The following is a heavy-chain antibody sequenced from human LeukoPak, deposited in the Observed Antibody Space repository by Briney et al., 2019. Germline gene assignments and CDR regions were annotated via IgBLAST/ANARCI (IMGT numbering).Heavy chain of an antibody. V-gene: IGHV1-46*01. CDR3: ARGNHYYDSSGYYYDPFDY. Sequence: ASVKVSCKASGYTFTSYYMHWVRQAPGQGLEWMGIINPSGGSTSYAQKFQGRVTMTRDTSTSTVYMELSSLRSEDTAVYYCARGNHYYDSSGYYYDPFDYWGQGTLVTVSS. J-gene: IGHJ4*02. D-gene: IGHD3-22*01. CDR1: GYTFTSYY. CDR2: INPSGGST.